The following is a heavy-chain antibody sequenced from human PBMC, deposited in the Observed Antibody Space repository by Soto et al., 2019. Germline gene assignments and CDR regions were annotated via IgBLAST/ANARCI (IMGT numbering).Heavy chain of an antibody. CDR2: ISSNGGST. Sequence: QRLSCSASGFTFSSYAMHWVRQAPGKGLEYVSAISSNGGSTYYADSVKGRFTISRDNSKNTLYLQMSSLRADDTAVYYCVEAATGHDAFDIWGQGTMVTVSS. J-gene: IGHJ3*02. CDR1: GFTFSSYA. CDR3: VEAATGHDAFDI. V-gene: IGHV3-64D*06. D-gene: IGHD6-13*01.